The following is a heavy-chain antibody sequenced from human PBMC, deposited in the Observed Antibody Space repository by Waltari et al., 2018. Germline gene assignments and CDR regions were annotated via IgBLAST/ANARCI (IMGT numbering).Heavy chain of an antibody. CDR1: GGSSSGYS. D-gene: IGHD3-10*01. Sequence: QVQLQQWGAGLWKPSKTLSLTCAVYGGSSSGYSWRWIRPPPGKGLEWIGEINHSGSTTYNPSLKSRVTISVDTSKNQFSLKLSSVTAADTAVYYCARGWAFGGSGKIDYWGQGTLVTVSS. V-gene: IGHV4-34*01. CDR2: INHSGST. J-gene: IGHJ4*02. CDR3: ARGWAFGGSGKIDY.